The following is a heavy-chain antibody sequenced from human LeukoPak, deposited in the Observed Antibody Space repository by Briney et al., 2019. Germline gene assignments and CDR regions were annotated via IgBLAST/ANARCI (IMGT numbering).Heavy chain of an antibody. CDR2: ISYDGSNK. CDR3: ARGRLFFDY. Sequence: GGSLRLSCAASGFTFSSYAMHWVRQAPGKGLEWVAVISYDGSNKYYADSVKGRFTISRDNSKNTLYLQMNSLRAEDTAVYYCARGRLFFDYWSQGTLVTVSS. CDR1: GFTFSSYA. J-gene: IGHJ4*02. D-gene: IGHD2/OR15-2a*01. V-gene: IGHV3-30-3*01.